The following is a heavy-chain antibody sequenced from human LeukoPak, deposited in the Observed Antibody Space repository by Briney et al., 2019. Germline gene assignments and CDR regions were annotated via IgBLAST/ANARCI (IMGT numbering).Heavy chain of an antibody. D-gene: IGHD3-16*01. CDR3: AKDISIYTP. J-gene: IGHJ5*02. V-gene: IGHV3-30*18. CDR2: ISYDGSNK. CDR1: GFTFSSYG. Sequence: GGSLRLSCAASGFTFSSYGMHWVRQAPGKGLEWVAVISYDGSNKYYADSVKGRFTISRDNSKNTLYLQMNSLRAEDTAVYYCAKDISIYTPWGQGTLVTVSS.